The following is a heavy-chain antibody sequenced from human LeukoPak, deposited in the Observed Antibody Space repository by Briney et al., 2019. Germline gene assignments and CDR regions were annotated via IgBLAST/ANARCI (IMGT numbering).Heavy chain of an antibody. CDR2: ISSSSSTI. CDR1: GFTFSSYE. Sequence: GGSLRLSCAASGFTFSSYEMNWARQAPGKGLEWVSYISSSSSTIYYADSVKGRFTISRDNAKNSLYLQMNSLRAEDTAVYYCARDYYYDSSGYTDYWGQGTLVTVSS. CDR3: ARDYYYDSSGYTDY. J-gene: IGHJ4*02. V-gene: IGHV3-48*03. D-gene: IGHD3-22*01.